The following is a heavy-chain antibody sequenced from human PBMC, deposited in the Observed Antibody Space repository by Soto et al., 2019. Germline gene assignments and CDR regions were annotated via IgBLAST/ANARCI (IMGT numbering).Heavy chain of an antibody. CDR3: ARSESLYSSGWYIGWFAP. Sequence: ASVKVSCKASGYTFTSYGISWVRQAPGQGLEWMGWINAYNGNTNYAQKLQGRVTMTTDTSTSTAYMELRSLRSDDTAVYYCARSESLYSSGWYIGWFAPWGQGTLVTVSS. CDR1: GYTFTSYG. V-gene: IGHV1-18*01. D-gene: IGHD6-19*01. CDR2: INAYNGNT. J-gene: IGHJ5*02.